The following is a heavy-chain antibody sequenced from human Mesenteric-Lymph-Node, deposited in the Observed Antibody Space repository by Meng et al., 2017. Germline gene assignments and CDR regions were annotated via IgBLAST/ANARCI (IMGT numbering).Heavy chain of an antibody. CDR2: IYYSGST. J-gene: IGHJ4*02. CDR1: GGSISSGGYY. V-gene: IGHV4-31*03. Sequence: SETLSLTCTVSGGSISSGGYYWSWIRQHPGKGLEWIGYIYYSGSTYYNPSLKSRVTISVDTSKNQFSLKLSSVTAADTAVYYCARQTGGWLPIRVDYFDYWGQGTLVTVSS. CDR3: ARQTGGWLPIRVDYFDY. D-gene: IGHD5-12*01.